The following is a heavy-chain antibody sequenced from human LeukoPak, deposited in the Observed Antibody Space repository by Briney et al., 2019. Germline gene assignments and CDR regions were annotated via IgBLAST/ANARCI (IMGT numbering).Heavy chain of an antibody. CDR3: ARDYGILTGYFTLDY. Sequence: NPGGSLRLSCAASGFTFSNYNMNWVRQAPGKGLEWVSSISGSSTYISYADSVKGRFTISRDNANNSLYLQMNSLRAEDTAVYYCARDYGILTGYFTLDYWGQGTLVTVSS. CDR1: GFTFSNYN. D-gene: IGHD3-9*01. CDR2: ISGSSTYI. J-gene: IGHJ4*02. V-gene: IGHV3-21*01.